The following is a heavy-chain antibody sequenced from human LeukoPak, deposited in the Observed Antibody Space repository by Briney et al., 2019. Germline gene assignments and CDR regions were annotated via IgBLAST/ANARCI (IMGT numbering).Heavy chain of an antibody. V-gene: IGHV3-30-3*01. J-gene: IGHJ4*02. CDR2: ISYDGSNK. CDR1: GFTFSNYA. CDR3: ARDGPPYDSGGYYSYYFDY. D-gene: IGHD3-22*01. Sequence: GGSLRLSCAASGFTFSNYAMHWVRQAPGKGQEWVAVISYDGSNKYYADSVQGRITISRDNSKNTLYLQMNSLRAEDTAVYYCARDGPPYDSGGYYSYYFDYWGQGTLVTVSS.